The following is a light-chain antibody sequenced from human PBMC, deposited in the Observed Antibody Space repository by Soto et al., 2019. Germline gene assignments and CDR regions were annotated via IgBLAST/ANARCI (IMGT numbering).Light chain of an antibody. CDR2: YNN. V-gene: IGLV1-47*02. Sequence: QSVLTQPPSASGTPGQRVTISCSGRSSNIGSNYVYWYQQLPGTAPKLLIYYNNQRPSGVPDRFSGSKSGTSASLAITGLQAEDEADYYCQSYDSSLSGWVFGGGTKVTVL. J-gene: IGLJ3*02. CDR1: SSNIGSNY. CDR3: QSYDSSLSGWV.